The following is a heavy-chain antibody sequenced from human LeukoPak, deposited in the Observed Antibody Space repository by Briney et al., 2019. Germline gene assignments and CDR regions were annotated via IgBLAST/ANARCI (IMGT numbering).Heavy chain of an antibody. J-gene: IGHJ6*02. Sequence: GGSLRLSCAASGFTFSSYAMSWIRQAPGKGLEWVSAISGSGGSTYYADSVKGRFTISRDNSKNTLYLQMNSLRAEDTAVYYCAKSPDFWTPGSGMDVWGQGTTVTVSS. CDR2: ISGSGGST. V-gene: IGHV3-23*01. CDR3: AKSPDFWTPGSGMDV. CDR1: GFTFSSYA. D-gene: IGHD3-3*01.